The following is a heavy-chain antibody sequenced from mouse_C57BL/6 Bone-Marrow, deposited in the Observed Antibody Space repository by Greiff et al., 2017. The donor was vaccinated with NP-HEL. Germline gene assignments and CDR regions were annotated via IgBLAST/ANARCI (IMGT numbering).Heavy chain of an antibody. CDR3: QLWLRSYYFDY. D-gene: IGHD2-2*01. J-gene: IGHJ2*01. Sequence: EVQLQQSGAELVRPGASVKLSCTASGFNIKDDYMHWVKQRPEQGLEWIGWIDPENGDTEYASKFQGKATITADTSSNTAYLQLSSLTSEDTAVYYCQLWLRSYYFDYWGQGTTLTVSS. CDR1: GFNIKDDY. V-gene: IGHV14-4*01. CDR2: IDPENGDT.